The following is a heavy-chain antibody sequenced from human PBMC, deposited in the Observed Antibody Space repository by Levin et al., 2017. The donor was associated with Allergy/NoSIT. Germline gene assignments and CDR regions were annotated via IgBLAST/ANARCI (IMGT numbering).Heavy chain of an antibody. CDR2: IKQDGSAK. J-gene: IGHJ5*02. V-gene: IGHV3-7*04. CDR3: ARDAGGSGNYYRCSWVDL. D-gene: IGHD3-10*01. Sequence: GESLKISCAASGFTFGNYWISWVRQAPGKGLEWLANIKQDGSAKYYVDSVRGRFTISRDNAKNSLYLEMSSLTVEDTAVYYCARDAGGSGNYYRCSWVDLWGQGTQVTVSS. CDR1: GFTFGNYW.